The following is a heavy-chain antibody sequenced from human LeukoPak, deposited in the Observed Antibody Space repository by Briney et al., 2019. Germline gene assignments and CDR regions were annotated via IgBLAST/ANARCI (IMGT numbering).Heavy chain of an antibody. V-gene: IGHV4-34*01. CDR3: ARGVAKTGTSSFDP. CDR1: GGSFSGYY. J-gene: IGHJ5*02. CDR2: INHSGST. Sequence: SETLSLTCAVYGGSFSGYYWSWIRQPPGKGLEWIGEINHSGSTNYNPSLKSRVTISVDTSKNQFSLKLSSVTAADTAVYYCARGVAKTGTSSFDPWGQGTLVTVSS. D-gene: IGHD1-7*01.